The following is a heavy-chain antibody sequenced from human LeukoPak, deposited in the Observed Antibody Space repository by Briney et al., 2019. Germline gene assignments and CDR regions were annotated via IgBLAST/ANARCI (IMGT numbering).Heavy chain of an antibody. CDR3: AKPHDSGWWMFDY. CDR2: IIDDGSST. D-gene: IGHD6-13*01. V-gene: IGHV3-23*01. CDR1: GFTFNRNI. Sequence: GGSLRLSCAASGFTFNRNIMSWVRQAPGKGLEWVSAIIDDGSSTYYADSVKGRFFISRDNSKNTVNLQMNSLRAEDTAIYYCAKPHDSGWWMFDYWGQGTLVTVSS. J-gene: IGHJ4*02.